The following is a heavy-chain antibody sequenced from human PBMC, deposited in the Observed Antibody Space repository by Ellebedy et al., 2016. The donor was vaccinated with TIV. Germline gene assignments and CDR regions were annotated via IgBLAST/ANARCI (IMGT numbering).Heavy chain of an antibody. D-gene: IGHD3-16*01. Sequence: MPGGSLRLSCTVSGGSLSTYYWSWIRQPPGKGLEWIGYIYYSGSAKYNPSLKSRVAMSVDTSNNLVSLKVTSVTAADTAVYYCARVMNGNHNRYYGMDVWGQGTPVTVFS. CDR3: ARVMNGNHNRYYGMDV. CDR1: GGSLSTYY. J-gene: IGHJ6*02. CDR2: IYYSGSA. V-gene: IGHV4-59*01.